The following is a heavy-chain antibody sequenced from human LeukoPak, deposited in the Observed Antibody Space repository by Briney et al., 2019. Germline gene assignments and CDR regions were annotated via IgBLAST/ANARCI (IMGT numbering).Heavy chain of an antibody. D-gene: IGHD3-3*01. CDR3: AKSNDFWSGYYPYYFDY. Sequence: GGSLRLSCAASGFTFSSYAMSWVRQAPGKGLEWVSAISGSGGSTYYADSVKGRLTISRDNSKNTLYLQMNSLRAEDTAVYYCAKSNDFWSGYYPYYFDYWGQGTLVTVSS. CDR1: GFTFSSYA. V-gene: IGHV3-23*01. CDR2: ISGSGGST. J-gene: IGHJ4*02.